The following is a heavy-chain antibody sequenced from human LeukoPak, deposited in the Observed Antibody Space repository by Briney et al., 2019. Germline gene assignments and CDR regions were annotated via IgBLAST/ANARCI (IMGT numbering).Heavy chain of an antibody. CDR1: GYTFTSYY. Sequence: ASVKVTCKASGYTFTSYYMHWVRQAPGQGLEWMGIINPSGGSTSYAQKFQGRVTMTRDTSTSTVYMELSSLRSEDTAVYYCARDRADTAMAINFDYWGQGTLVTVSS. V-gene: IGHV1-46*01. D-gene: IGHD5-18*01. CDR3: ARDRADTAMAINFDY. J-gene: IGHJ4*02. CDR2: INPSGGST.